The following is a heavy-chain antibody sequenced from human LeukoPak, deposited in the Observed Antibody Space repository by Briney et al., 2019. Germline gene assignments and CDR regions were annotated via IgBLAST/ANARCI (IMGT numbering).Heavy chain of an antibody. J-gene: IGHJ5*02. CDR2: IYTSGST. V-gene: IGHV4-61*02. CDR1: GGSISSGSYY. Sequence: SETLSLTCTVSGGSISSGSYYWSWIRQPAGKGLEWIGRIYTSGSTNYNPSLKSRVTISVDTSKNQFSLKLSSVTAADTAVYYCARSPGQSLRSAWFDPWGQGTLVTVSS. D-gene: IGHD4-17*01. CDR3: ARSPGQSLRSAWFDP.